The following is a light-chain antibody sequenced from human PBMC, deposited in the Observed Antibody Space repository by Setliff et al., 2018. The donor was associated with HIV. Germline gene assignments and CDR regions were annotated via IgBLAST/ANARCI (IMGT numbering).Light chain of an antibody. CDR2: EVS. J-gene: IGLJ1*01. CDR3: SSYAGSNNYV. CDR1: SSDVGGFNY. Sequence: QSALAQPASVSGSPGQSITISCTGTSSDVGGFNYVSWYQHHPGKAPKLMIYEVSKRPSGVPDRFSGSESGNTASLTVSGLQTEDEADYYCSSYAGSNNYVFGTGTKVTVL. V-gene: IGLV2-8*01.